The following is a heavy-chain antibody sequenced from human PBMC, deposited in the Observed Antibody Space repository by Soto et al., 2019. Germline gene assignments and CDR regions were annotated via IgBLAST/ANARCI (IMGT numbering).Heavy chain of an antibody. Sequence: SETLSLTCNVSGASVSNGYWSWIRQPPGKRLEWIGFMYFGGSFNYNPSLTSRATISVETSKNQFSMKLTSVTASDTAVYYCARRYYDSAGFAVDPWGQGTLVTVSS. D-gene: IGHD3-22*01. CDR2: MYFGGSF. CDR3: ARRYYDSAGFAVDP. J-gene: IGHJ5*02. CDR1: GASVSNGY. V-gene: IGHV4-59*02.